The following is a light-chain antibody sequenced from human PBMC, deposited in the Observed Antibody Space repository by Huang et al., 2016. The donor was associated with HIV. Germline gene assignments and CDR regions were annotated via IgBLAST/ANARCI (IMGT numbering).Light chain of an antibody. CDR3: QQRNSWPPIT. CDR2: VAS. V-gene: IGKV3-11*01. Sequence: EIVLTQSPATLSLSPGERATLSCRASKSFVNLAWYQHKPGQAPRFLIYVASNRASGIPARFSGSGSGTDFTLAVNILEPEDSAVYYCQQRNSWPPITFGQGTRLEIK. J-gene: IGKJ5*01. CDR1: KSFVN.